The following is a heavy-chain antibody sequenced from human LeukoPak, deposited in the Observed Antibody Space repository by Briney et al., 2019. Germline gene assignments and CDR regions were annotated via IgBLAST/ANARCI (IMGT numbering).Heavy chain of an antibody. D-gene: IGHD1-26*01. CDR1: GGSFSGYY. CDR3: ARHGVGGTKAFDI. V-gene: IGHV4-34*01. Sequence: SETLSLTCAVYGGSFSGYYWSWIRQPPGKGLEWIGEINHSGSTNYNPSLKSRVTISVDTSKNQFSLKLSSVTAADTAVYYCARHGVGGTKAFDIWGQGTMLTVSS. CDR2: INHSGST. J-gene: IGHJ3*02.